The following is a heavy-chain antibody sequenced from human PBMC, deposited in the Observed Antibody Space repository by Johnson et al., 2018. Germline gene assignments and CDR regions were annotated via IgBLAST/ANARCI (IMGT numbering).Heavy chain of an antibody. Sequence: QVQLQQWGAGLLKPSETLSLTCAVYGGSFSGYYWSWIRQPTGKGLEWIGEINHSGSTNYNPSLKSRVTISVDTSKNQFSLKLSSGTAADTAVYYCAMARSGYSTYYDPTWYMDVWGKGTTVTVSS. V-gene: IGHV4-34*01. D-gene: IGHD3-3*01. CDR2: INHSGST. CDR3: AMARSGYSTYYDPTWYMDV. CDR1: GGSFSGYY. J-gene: IGHJ6*03.